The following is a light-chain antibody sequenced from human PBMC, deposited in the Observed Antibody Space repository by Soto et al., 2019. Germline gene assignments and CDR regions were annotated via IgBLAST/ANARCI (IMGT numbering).Light chain of an antibody. V-gene: IGLV2-8*01. Sequence: QSALTQPPSASGSPGQSVTISCTGTSSDVGGYNYVSWYQQHPGKAPKLMIYEVSKRPSGVPDRFSGSKSGNTASLTVSGLQAEDEAYYYCSSYAGSNNLYVFGTGTKV. CDR2: EVS. CDR1: SSDVGGYNY. CDR3: SSYAGSNNLYV. J-gene: IGLJ1*01.